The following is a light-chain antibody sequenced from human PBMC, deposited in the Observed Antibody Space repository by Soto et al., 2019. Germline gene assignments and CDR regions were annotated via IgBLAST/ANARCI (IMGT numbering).Light chain of an antibody. CDR3: QQYNSYWT. CDR2: DAS. Sequence: DIQVTQSPSTLSASVGGRCTITCRASQSISSWLAWYQQKPGKAPKLLIHDASSLESGVPSRLSGSGSGTEFTLTISSLRPDDFATYYCQQYNSYWTFGQGTKVDIK. V-gene: IGKV1-5*01. CDR1: QSISSW. J-gene: IGKJ1*01.